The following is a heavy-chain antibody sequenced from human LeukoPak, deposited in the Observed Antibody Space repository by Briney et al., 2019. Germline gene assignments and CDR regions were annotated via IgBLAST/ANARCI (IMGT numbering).Heavy chain of an antibody. Sequence: GVSLRLSCAASGFTFSSYGMHWVRQAPGKGLEWVAFIRYGGNNKYYADSVKVRITISRDNSKNTLYLQLNSLRAEDTAVYYCAKDDSTEDIVVVPAATAFDYWGQGTLVTVSS. D-gene: IGHD2-2*01. V-gene: IGHV3-30*02. J-gene: IGHJ4*02. CDR3: AKDDSTEDIVVVPAATAFDY. CDR2: IRYGGNNK. CDR1: GFTFSSYG.